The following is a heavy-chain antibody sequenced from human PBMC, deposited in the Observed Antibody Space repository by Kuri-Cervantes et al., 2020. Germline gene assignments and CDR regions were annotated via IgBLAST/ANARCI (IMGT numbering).Heavy chain of an antibody. CDR3: ASGIAVAGDFDY. J-gene: IGHJ4*02. CDR2: IRYDGSNK. Sequence: GESLKISCAASGFTFSSYGMHWVRQAPGKGLEWVAFIRYDGSNKYYADSVKGRFTISRDNAKNTLYLQMNSLRAEDTAVYYCASGIAVAGDFDYWGQGTLVTVSS. V-gene: IGHV3-30*02. CDR1: GFTFSSYG. D-gene: IGHD6-19*01.